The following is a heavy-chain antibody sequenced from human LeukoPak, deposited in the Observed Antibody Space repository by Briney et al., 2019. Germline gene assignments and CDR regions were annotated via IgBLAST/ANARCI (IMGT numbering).Heavy chain of an antibody. Sequence: SVKVSCKASGGTFSSYAISWVRQAPGQGLEWMGGIIPIFGTANYTQKFQGRVTITTDESTSTAYMELSSLRSEDTAVYYCARDSYDSSGYFSEDAFDIWGQGTMVTVSS. CDR3: ARDSYDSSGYFSEDAFDI. CDR1: GGTFSSYA. CDR2: IIPIFGTA. J-gene: IGHJ3*02. V-gene: IGHV1-69*05. D-gene: IGHD3-22*01.